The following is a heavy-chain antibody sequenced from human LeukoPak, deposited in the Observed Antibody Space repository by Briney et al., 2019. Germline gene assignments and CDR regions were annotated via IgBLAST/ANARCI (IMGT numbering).Heavy chain of an antibody. Sequence: PSQTLSLTCAISGDSVSSNSAAWNWIRQYPSRGLEWLGRTYYRSKWYNDYAVSVKSRITINPDTSKNQFSLQLNSVTPEDTAVYYCARAVVAAAGTSPFDPWGQGTLVTVSS. J-gene: IGHJ5*02. CDR2: TYYRSKWYN. CDR3: ARAVVAAAGTSPFDP. V-gene: IGHV6-1*01. D-gene: IGHD6-13*01. CDR1: GDSVSSNSAA.